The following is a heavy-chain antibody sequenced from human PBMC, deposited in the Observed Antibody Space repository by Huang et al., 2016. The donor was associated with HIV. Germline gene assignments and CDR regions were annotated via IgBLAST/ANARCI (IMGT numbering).Heavy chain of an antibody. CDR1: GLTFRDHS. CDR3: ARDTTTVAGLDF. Sequence: QVQLVESGGGVVQPGRSLRLSCEVSGLTFRDHSMHWVRQATGKWLEWEAVRSFDGRNKFYADFVRGRFTISRDNSKNILYLQLNSLTPADTSIYYCARDTTTVAGLDFWGQGALVTVSS. D-gene: IGHD6-19*01. J-gene: IGHJ4*02. CDR2: RSFDGRNK. V-gene: IGHV3-30*14.